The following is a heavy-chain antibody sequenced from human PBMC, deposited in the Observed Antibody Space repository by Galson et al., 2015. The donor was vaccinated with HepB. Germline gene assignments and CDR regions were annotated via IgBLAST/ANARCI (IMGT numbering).Heavy chain of an antibody. D-gene: IGHD4-17*01. CDR3: AKDRLQYGDYVDWYFEL. J-gene: IGHJ2*01. Sequence: SLRLSCAASGFTFSSYGMHWVRQAPGKGLEWVAVISYDGSNKYYADSVKGRFTISRDNSKNTLYLQMNSLRAEDTAVYYCAKDRLQYGDYVDWYFELWGRGTLVTVSS. CDR2: ISYDGSNK. V-gene: IGHV3-30*18. CDR1: GFTFSSYG.